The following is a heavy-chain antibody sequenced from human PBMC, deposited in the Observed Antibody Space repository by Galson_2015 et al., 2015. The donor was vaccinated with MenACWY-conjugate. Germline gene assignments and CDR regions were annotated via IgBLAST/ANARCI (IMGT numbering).Heavy chain of an antibody. CDR2: ITSGGTT. Sequence: SLRLSCAASGFTFSNYGMAWVRQAPGKGLDWVSAITSGGTTYYADAVKGRFTISRDNSKNTLYLQMNNLTVEDTAVYYCAREDYCSGGSCYFYDSWGQGTLVTVSS. J-gene: IGHJ4*02. D-gene: IGHD2-15*01. CDR3: AREDYCSGGSCYFYDS. V-gene: IGHV3-23*01. CDR1: GFTFSNYG.